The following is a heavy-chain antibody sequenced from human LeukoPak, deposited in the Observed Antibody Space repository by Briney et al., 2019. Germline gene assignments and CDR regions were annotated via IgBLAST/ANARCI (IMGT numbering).Heavy chain of an antibody. CDR1: GYTFTDYY. CDR2: INPDSGNT. D-gene: IGHD1-26*01. Sequence: ASVKVSCKASGYTFTDYYIHWVQQAPGQGLEWMGRINPDSGNTRYGQKFQGRVTMSSDTSIRTAYMELSRLSSDDTAVYYCAKDLGSGSYEPSDYWGQGTLVTVSS. V-gene: IGHV1-2*06. CDR3: AKDLGSGSYEPSDY. J-gene: IGHJ4*02.